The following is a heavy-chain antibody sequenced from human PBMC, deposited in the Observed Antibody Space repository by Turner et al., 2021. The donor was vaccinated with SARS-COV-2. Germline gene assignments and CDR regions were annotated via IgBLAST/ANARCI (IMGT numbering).Heavy chain of an antibody. Sequence: VQLVESGGGLVQPGGSLRLFCAASGFTVRSIYMSWVRQAPGKWLEWVAGIYSGDSTFYADSVKGRFTISRDSSKNSLYLQMNSLITEDTAVYYCARDLNGGRGPWGQGTLVTVSS. V-gene: IGHV3-66*02. J-gene: IGHJ5*02. CDR2: IYSGDST. D-gene: IGHD1-1*01. CDR1: GFTVRSIY. CDR3: ARDLNGGRGP.